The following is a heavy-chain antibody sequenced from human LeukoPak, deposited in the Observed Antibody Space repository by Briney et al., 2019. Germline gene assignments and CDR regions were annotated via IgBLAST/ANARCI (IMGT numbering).Heavy chain of an antibody. CDR2: INQDGGVK. V-gene: IGHV3-7*03. D-gene: IGHD3-3*01. J-gene: IGHJ6*03. Sequence: GGSLRLSCAASGFTFSSYWMSWVRQGPGKGLEWVANINQDGGVKYYVDSVKGRFTISRDNAKNSLSLQMNSLRVEDTALYYCARGGISIFGVVIYMDVWGKGTTVTVSS. CDR3: ARGGISIFGVVIYMDV. CDR1: GFTFSSYW.